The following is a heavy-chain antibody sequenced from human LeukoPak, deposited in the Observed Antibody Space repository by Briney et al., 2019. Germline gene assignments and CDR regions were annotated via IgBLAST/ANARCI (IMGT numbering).Heavy chain of an antibody. CDR2: IYYSGST. D-gene: IGHD2-2*02. CDR3: ARAACSSTSCYSSSANWFDP. V-gene: IGHV4-59*01. CDR1: GGSLSTYY. Sequence: SETLSLTCSVSGGSLSTYYWSWIRQTPEKGLEWVGYIYYSGSTRNTNYNPSLKSRVTISVDTSKNQFSLKLSSVTAADTAVYYCARAACSSTSCYSSSANWFDPWGQGTLVTVSS. J-gene: IGHJ5*02.